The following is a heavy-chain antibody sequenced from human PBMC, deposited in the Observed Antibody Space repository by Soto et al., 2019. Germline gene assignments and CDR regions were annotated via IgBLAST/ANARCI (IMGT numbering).Heavy chain of an antibody. V-gene: IGHV3-23*01. J-gene: IGHJ4*02. Sequence: PGGSLRLSCAASGFTFSSYAMSWVRQAPGKGLEWVSAISGSGGRIHFADSVRGRFTLSRDNSKSTLNLQMNSLRAEDTAVYYCAKVAGVGIVVVPAGMAFDYRGQGTLVTVSS. CDR3: AKVAGVGIVVVPAGMAFDY. CDR1: GFTFSSYA. CDR2: ISGSGGRI. D-gene: IGHD2-2*01.